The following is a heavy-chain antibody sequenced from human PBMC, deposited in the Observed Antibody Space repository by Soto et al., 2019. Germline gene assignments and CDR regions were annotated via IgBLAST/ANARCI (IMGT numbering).Heavy chain of an antibody. Sequence: SETLSLTCSVSGGSVSSGAYYWSWIRQPPWKGLELIGYISNSGSTNYNSSLTIRVAITLHRSRNQFSLKLTSVTAAATAVYYCARRRITNCGFFTCNYCDYWGRGTLVTVSS. J-gene: IGHJ4*02. CDR1: GGSVSSGAYY. V-gene: IGHV4-61*08. CDR3: ARRRITNCGFFTCNYCDY. D-gene: IGHD2-21*01. CDR2: ISNSGST.